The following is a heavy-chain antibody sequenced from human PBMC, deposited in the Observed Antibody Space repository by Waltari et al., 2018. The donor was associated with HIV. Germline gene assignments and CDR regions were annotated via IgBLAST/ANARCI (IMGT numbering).Heavy chain of an antibody. V-gene: IGHV1-3*04. J-gene: IGHJ4*02. CDR2: INTGNGNT. CDR1: GYTLTSYA. CDR3: ARKGAPGFYYFDS. Sequence: QVQLVQSGAEVKKPGASVKVSCKDSGYTLTSYALHWVRQAPGQRLEWTGWINTGNGNTKYSQKFQGRVTITRDTSASTAYMELSSLKSEDTAVYYCARKGAPGFYYFDSWGQGTLVTVSS. D-gene: IGHD3-10*01.